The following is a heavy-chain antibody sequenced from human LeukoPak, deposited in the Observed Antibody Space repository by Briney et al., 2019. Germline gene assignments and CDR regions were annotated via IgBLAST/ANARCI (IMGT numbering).Heavy chain of an antibody. V-gene: IGHV4-34*01. CDR2: INHSGST. J-gene: IGHJ5*02. CDR1: GGSFSGYY. D-gene: IGHD3-9*01. CDR3: ARGRKVLRYFDWLSTWFAP. Sequence: PSETLSLTGAVYGGSFSGYYWSWIRQPPGKGLEWIGEINHSGSTNYNPSLKSRVTISVDTSKNQFSLKLSSVTAADTAGYYCARGRKVLRYFDWLSTWFAPWGQGTLVTVSS.